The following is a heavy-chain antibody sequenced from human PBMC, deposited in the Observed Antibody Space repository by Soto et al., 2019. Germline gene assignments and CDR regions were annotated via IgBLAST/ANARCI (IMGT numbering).Heavy chain of an antibody. CDR3: ASLRTVASYYYGMDV. D-gene: IGHD4-17*01. J-gene: IGHJ6*02. Sequence: QVQLVESGGGVVQPGRSLRLSCAASGFTFSSYAMHWVRQAPGKGLEWVAVISYDGSNKYYADSVKGRFTISRDNSKNTLYLQMNSLRAEDTAVYYCASLRTVASYYYGMDVWGQGTTVTVSS. CDR2: ISYDGSNK. V-gene: IGHV3-30-3*01. CDR1: GFTFSSYA.